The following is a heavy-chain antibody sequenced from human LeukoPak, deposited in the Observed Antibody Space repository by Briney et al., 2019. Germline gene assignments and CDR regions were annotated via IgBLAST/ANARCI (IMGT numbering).Heavy chain of an antibody. CDR2: INAGNGNT. Sequence: GSSVKVSCKASGYTFTSYAMHWVRQAPGQRLEWMGWINAGNGNTKYSQKFQGRVTITRDTSASTAYMELSSLRSEDTAVYYCARDRLPTVGDYYYYGMDVWGQGTTVTVSS. V-gene: IGHV1-3*01. CDR3: ARDRLPTVGDYYYYGMDV. CDR1: GYTFTSYA. J-gene: IGHJ6*02. D-gene: IGHD5-12*01.